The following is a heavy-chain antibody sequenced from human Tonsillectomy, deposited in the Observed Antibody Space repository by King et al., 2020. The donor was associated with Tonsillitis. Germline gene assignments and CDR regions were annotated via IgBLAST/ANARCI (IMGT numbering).Heavy chain of an antibody. J-gene: IGHJ5*01. Sequence: VTLKESGPALVKPTQTLTLTCTFSGFSLSTNGMCVSWIRQPPGKALEWLALIDWEGDKFYNTSLKTRLTISKDTSKNQVVLKMTNMDPVDTATYYCARIVDYSSPYDSWGQGTLVTVSS. CDR1: GFSLSTNGMC. CDR3: ARIVDYSSPYDS. D-gene: IGHD6-6*01. CDR2: IDWEGDK. V-gene: IGHV2-70*01.